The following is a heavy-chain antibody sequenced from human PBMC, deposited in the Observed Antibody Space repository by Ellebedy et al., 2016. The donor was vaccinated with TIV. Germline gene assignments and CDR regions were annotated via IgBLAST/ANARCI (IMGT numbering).Heavy chain of an antibody. CDR1: GGSINSGASY. CDR2: IYTSGSA. J-gene: IGHJ4*02. Sequence: SETLSLXCTVSGGSINSGASYWSWIRQPAGKGLEWIGRIYTSGSAIYNPSLKSRVTMSVDMSKNHFSLELSSVTAADTAVYYCASLTIPGGSDFWGQGTLVTVSS. V-gene: IGHV4-61*02. D-gene: IGHD3-3*01. CDR3: ASLTIPGGSDF.